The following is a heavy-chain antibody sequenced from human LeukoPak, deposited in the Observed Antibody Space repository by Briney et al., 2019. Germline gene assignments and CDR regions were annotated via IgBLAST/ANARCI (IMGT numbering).Heavy chain of an antibody. V-gene: IGHV1-8*01. J-gene: IGHJ4*02. D-gene: IGHD5-18*01. CDR2: MNPNSGNT. CDR1: GYIFTNYD. CDR3: ARARGYSYGYSDY. Sequence: GASVKVSCKASGYIFTNYDINRVRQATGQGLEWMGWMNPNSGNTGFAQKFQGRVTMTRNTSKSTAYMELSSLTSEDWAVYYCARARGYSYGYSDYWGQGTLVTVSS.